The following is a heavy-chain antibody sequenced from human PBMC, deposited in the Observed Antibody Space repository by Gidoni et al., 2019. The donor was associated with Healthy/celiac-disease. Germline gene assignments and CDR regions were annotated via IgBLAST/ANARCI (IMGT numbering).Heavy chain of an antibody. CDR1: GFTFDDYA. Sequence: EVQLVESGGGLVQPGRSLRLSCAASGFTFDDYAMHWGRQAPGKGLEWVSGISWNSGSIGYADSVKGRFTISRDNAKNSLYLQMNSLRAEDTALYYCAKDTRIQLWFGTFDYWGQGTLVTVSS. CDR3: AKDTRIQLWFGTFDY. D-gene: IGHD5-18*01. CDR2: ISWNSGSI. V-gene: IGHV3-9*01. J-gene: IGHJ4*02.